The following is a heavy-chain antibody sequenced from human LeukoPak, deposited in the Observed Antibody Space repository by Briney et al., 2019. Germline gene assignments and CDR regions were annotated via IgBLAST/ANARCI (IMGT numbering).Heavy chain of an antibody. Sequence: ASVKVSCKASGYTFTSYGISWVRQAPGKGLEWMGGFDPEDGETIYAQKFQGRVTMTEDTSTDTAYMELSSLRSEDTAVYYCATRRDLFGVVKDDAFDIWGQGTMVTVSS. V-gene: IGHV1-24*01. D-gene: IGHD3-3*01. CDR2: FDPEDGET. CDR1: GYTFTSYG. J-gene: IGHJ3*02. CDR3: ATRRDLFGVVKDDAFDI.